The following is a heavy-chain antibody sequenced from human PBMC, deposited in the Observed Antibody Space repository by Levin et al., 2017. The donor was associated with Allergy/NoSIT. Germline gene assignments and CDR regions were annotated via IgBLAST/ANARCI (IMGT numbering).Heavy chain of an antibody. CDR2: ISSTGSTI. CDR1: FFPFLLSS. J-gene: IGHJ4*02. CDR3: ARQLGNFWSGYNYFDY. Sequence: GESLIISFVFSFFPFLLSSLNWVRRAPGKGLEWVSYISSTGSTIYSADSVKGRFTISIANAKNSLYLHMNSLRAEDTAVYYCARQLGNFWSGYNYFDYWGQGTLVTVSS. V-gene: IGHV3-48*03. D-gene: IGHD3-3*01.